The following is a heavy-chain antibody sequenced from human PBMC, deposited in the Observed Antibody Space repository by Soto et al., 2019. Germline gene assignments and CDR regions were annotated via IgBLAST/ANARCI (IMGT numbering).Heavy chain of an antibody. V-gene: IGHV5-51*01. CDR2: IYPGDSDT. J-gene: IGHJ6*03. Sequence: GESLKISCKGSGYSFTSYWIGWVRQMPGKGLEWMGIIYPGDSDTRYSPSFQGQVTISADKSISTAYLQWSSLKASDTAMYYCARRGTGTMYFSVDSDYYYYYMDVWGKGTTVTVSS. CDR3: ARRGTGTMYFSVDSDYYYYYMDV. D-gene: IGHD1-1*01. CDR1: GYSFTSYW.